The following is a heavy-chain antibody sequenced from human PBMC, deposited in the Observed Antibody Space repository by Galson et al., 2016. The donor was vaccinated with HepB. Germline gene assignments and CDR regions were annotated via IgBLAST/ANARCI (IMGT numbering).Heavy chain of an antibody. V-gene: IGHV4-4*02. D-gene: IGHD6-19*01. J-gene: IGHJ4*02. CDR2: MSHTGGT. CDR1: GASITSGHW. CDR3: AASSGWWRLDS. Sequence: SETLSLTCGVSGASITSGHWWSCVRQPPGEGLEWIGEMSHTGGTNYNPSLKSRVTISLDRSNNQFSVKITSVTAADTAVYYCAASSGWWRLDSGGQGILVTVSS.